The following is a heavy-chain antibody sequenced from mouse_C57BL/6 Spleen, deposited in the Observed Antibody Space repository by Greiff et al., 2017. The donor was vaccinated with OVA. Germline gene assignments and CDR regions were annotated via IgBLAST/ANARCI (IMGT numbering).Heavy chain of an antibody. CDR3: ARSYYDYDVFAY. D-gene: IGHD2-4*01. V-gene: IGHV1-55*01. Sequence: QVQLQQPGAELVKPGASVKMSCKASGYTFTSYWITWVKQRPGQGLEWIGDIYPGSGSTNYNEKFKSKATLTVDTSSSTAYMHLSSLTSEDSAVYYCARSYYDYDVFAYWGQGTLVTVSA. CDR2: IYPGSGST. CDR1: GYTFTSYW. J-gene: IGHJ3*01.